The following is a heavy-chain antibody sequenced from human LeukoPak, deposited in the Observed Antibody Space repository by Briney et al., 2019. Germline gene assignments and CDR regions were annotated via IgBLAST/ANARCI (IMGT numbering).Heavy chain of an antibody. D-gene: IGHD4-17*01. CDR3: AKGVDYGDYVSHFDY. CDR1: GFTFSSYG. CDR2: ISYDGSNK. J-gene: IGHJ4*02. V-gene: IGHV3-30*18. Sequence: GSLRLSCAASGFTFSSYGMHWVRQAPGKGLEWVAVISYDGSNKYYADSVKGRFTISRDNSKNTLYLQMNSLRAEDTAVYYCAKGVDYGDYVSHFDYWGQGTLVTVSS.